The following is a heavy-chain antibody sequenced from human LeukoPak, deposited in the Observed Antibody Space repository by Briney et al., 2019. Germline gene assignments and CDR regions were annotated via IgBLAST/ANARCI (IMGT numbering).Heavy chain of an antibody. CDR1: GFTFSSYA. V-gene: IGHV3-23*01. J-gene: IGHJ4*02. CDR3: AKLVAVAGRNY. CDR2: ISGSSDST. Sequence: PGGSLRLSCAASGFTFSSYAMSWVRQAPGKGLEWVSAISGSSDSTHDADSVKGRFTFSRDNSKNTLYLQMNSLRAEDTAVYYCAKLVAVAGRNYWGQGTLVTVSS. D-gene: IGHD6-19*01.